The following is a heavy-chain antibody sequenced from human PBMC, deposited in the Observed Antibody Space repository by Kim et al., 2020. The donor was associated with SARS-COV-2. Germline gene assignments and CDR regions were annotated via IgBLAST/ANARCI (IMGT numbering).Heavy chain of an antibody. Sequence: ASVKVSCKASGYTFTSYGISWVRQAPGQGLEWMGWISAYNGNTNYAQKLQGRVTMTTDTSTSTAYMELRSLRSDDTAVYYCARITLSQGANYYDSSGSHDYWGQGTLVTVSS. V-gene: IGHV1-18*01. CDR2: ISAYNGNT. CDR1: GYTFTSYG. CDR3: ARITLSQGANYYDSSGSHDY. D-gene: IGHD3-22*01. J-gene: IGHJ4*02.